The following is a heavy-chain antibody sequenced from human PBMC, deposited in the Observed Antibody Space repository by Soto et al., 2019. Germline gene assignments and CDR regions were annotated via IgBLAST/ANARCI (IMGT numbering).Heavy chain of an antibody. J-gene: IGHJ4*02. CDR1: GGSISSYY. CDR3: ARGSSGNYPFDY. V-gene: IGHV4-4*07. D-gene: IGHD1-26*01. Sequence: SETLSLTCTVSGGSISSYYWSWIRQPAGKGLEWIGRIYSSGSTNYNPSLKSRVAMSVDTSKNQFSLKLSSVTAADTVVYYCARGSSGNYPFDYWGQGTPVTVSS. CDR2: IYSSGST.